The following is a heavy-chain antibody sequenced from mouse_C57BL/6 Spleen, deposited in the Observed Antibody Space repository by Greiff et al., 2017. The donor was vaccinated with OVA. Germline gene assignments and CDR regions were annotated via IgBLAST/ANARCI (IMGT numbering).Heavy chain of an antibody. D-gene: IGHD1-1*01. Sequence: VQLQQPGAELVKPGASVKLSCKASGYTFTSYWMHWVKQRPGQGLEWIGMIHPNSGSTNYNEKFKSKATLTVDKSSSTAYMQLSSLTSEDSAVYYCAYYYGSSEFAYWGQGTLVTVSA. V-gene: IGHV1-64*01. CDR3: AYYYGSSEFAY. J-gene: IGHJ3*01. CDR1: GYTFTSYW. CDR2: IHPNSGST.